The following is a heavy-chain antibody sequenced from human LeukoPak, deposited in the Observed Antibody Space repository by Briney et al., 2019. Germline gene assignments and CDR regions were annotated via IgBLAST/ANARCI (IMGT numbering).Heavy chain of an antibody. Sequence: SETLSLTCTVSGGSISSYYWSWIRQPPGKGLEWIGNIYYSGSTNYNPSLKSRVTISVDTSKNQFSLNLRSVTAADTAVYYCARGYSNGWYPFDYWGQGTLVTVSS. CDR1: GGSISSYY. CDR3: ARGYSNGWYPFDY. CDR2: IYYSGST. D-gene: IGHD6-13*01. J-gene: IGHJ4*02. V-gene: IGHV4-59*01.